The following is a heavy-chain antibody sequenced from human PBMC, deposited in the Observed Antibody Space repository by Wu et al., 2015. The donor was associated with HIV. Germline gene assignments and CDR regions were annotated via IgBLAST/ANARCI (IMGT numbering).Heavy chain of an antibody. V-gene: IGHV1-46*03. CDR2: INPGVNRI. J-gene: IGHJ3*01. D-gene: IGHD1/OR15-1a*01. CDR3: AARIGNMEVFLIS. Sequence: QVQLVQSGAEMRKPGASVKVSCKASGYTFTQTYLHWVRQAPGQGLEWLGIINPGVNRISYAQKFQGRLTITRDTSTSTVYMELSSLRSEDTAVYYCAARIGNMEVFLISWGQGTMVTVSS. CDR1: GYTFTQTY.